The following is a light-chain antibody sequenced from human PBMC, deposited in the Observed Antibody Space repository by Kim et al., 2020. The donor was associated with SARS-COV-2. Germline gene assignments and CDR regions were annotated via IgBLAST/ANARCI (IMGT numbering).Light chain of an antibody. CDR3: QQLNSYPLT. V-gene: IGKV1-9*01. J-gene: IGKJ4*01. CDR2: AAS. CDR1: QGISSY. Sequence: ASVGDIVTITCRASQGISSYLTWYQQKPGKAPMLLIYAASTLQSGVPSMISGSGSGTEFTLTISSLQPEDFATYYCQQLNSYPLTFDGGTKVDIK.